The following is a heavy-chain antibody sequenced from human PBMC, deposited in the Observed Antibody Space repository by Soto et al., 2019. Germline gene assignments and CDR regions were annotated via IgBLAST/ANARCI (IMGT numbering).Heavy chain of an antibody. D-gene: IGHD3-22*01. CDR2: IYAGTIT. CDR1: GIAVSSYY. Sequence: GVSLRLSCAVWGIAVSSYYISWVRQAAGKGLEWVSVIYAGTITYYADSVKGRFTIYRDNSKNTLNLEMNSLRVEDTAVYYCSRFPYDKSGTNFDNWAQGDLVTISS. CDR3: SRFPYDKSGTNFDN. J-gene: IGHJ4*02. V-gene: IGHV3-53*01.